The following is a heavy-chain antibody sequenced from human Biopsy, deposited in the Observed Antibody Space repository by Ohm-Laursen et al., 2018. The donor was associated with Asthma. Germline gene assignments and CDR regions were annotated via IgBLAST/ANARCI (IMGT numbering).Heavy chain of an antibody. CDR3: ARGDSSNWSHYYFDY. D-gene: IGHD3-22*01. CDR1: GFAVSRDY. J-gene: IGHJ4*02. CDR2: IYSGGTS. V-gene: IGHV3-53*01. Sequence: SLRLSCAASGFAVSRDYMFWVRQAPGKGLEWASVIYSGGTSHTADSVRGRFTISRDYSKNTLYLQMHGLRAEDTAVYYCARGDSSNWSHYYFDYWGQGTLVTVSS.